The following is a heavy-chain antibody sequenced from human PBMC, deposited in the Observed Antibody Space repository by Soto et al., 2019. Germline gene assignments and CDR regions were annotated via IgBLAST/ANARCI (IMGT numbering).Heavy chain of an antibody. Sequence: ASVKVSCKVSGYTLTELSMHWVRQAPGKGLEWMGGFDPEDGETIYAQKFQGRVTMTEDTSTDTAYMELSSLRSEDTAVYYCATEWLRSSALDYYYYYMDVWGKGTTVTVSS. CDR3: ATEWLRSSALDYYYYYMDV. CDR1: GYTLTELS. V-gene: IGHV1-24*01. D-gene: IGHD5-12*01. J-gene: IGHJ6*03. CDR2: FDPEDGET.